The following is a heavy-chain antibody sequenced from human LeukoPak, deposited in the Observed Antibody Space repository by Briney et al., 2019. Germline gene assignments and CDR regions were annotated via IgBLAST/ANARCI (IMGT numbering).Heavy chain of an antibody. CDR1: GFTFSSYE. Sequence: PGGSLRLSCAASGFTFSSYEMNWVRQAPGKGLEWVSYICSSGSTIYYADSVKGRFTISRDNAKNSLYLQMNSLRAEDTAVYYCARLMATTDHDAFDIWGQGTMVTVSS. CDR3: ARLMATTDHDAFDI. D-gene: IGHD5-24*01. CDR2: ICSSGSTI. J-gene: IGHJ3*02. V-gene: IGHV3-48*03.